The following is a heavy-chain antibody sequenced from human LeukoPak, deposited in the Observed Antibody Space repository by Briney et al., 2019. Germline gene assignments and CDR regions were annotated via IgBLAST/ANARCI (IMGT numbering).Heavy chain of an antibody. V-gene: IGHV1-69*06. D-gene: IGHD4-17*01. CDR1: GGTFSSYA. Sequence: GASVKVSCKASGGTFSSYAISWVRQAPGQGLEWMGGIIPIFGTANYAQKFQGRVTITADKSTSTAYMELSSLRSEDTAVYYCARGFRASTVTTPLDYWGQGTLVTVSS. CDR3: ARGFRASTVTTPLDY. CDR2: IIPIFGTA. J-gene: IGHJ4*02.